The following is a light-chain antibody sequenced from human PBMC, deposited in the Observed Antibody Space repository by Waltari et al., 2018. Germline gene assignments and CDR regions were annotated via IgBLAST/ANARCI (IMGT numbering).Light chain of an antibody. J-gene: IGKJ2*01. CDR2: GAS. CDR3: QQHNNWPYT. V-gene: IGKV3-15*01. Sequence: ELVMTQSPVTLSVSPGERAPPSCSPSQSVSSNLAWYQQRPGQAPRLLIYGASTRATGVPARLSGSGSGTEFTLTISSLQSEDFAVYYCQQHNNWPYTFGQGTTVEI. CDR1: QSVSSN.